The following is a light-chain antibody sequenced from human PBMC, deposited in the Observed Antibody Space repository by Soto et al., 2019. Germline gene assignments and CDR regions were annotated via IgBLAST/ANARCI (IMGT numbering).Light chain of an antibody. J-gene: IGLJ1*01. CDR1: SSDVGSYNL. Sequence: QSALTQPASVSGFSGLSITISCTGTSSDVGSYNLVSWYQQHPGKAPKLVIYENSKWPSGISHRFSGSKFGNTASLTISGLQAEDEADYYCCAYAGSDTFYVVGTGTKLTGL. CDR3: CAYAGSDTFYV. V-gene: IGLV2-23*01. CDR2: ENS.